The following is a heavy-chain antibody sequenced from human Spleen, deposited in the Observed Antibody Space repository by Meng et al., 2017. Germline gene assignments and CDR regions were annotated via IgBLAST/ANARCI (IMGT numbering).Heavy chain of an antibody. CDR1: GGSISSIDW. J-gene: IGHJ4*02. CDR3: AREEAKQLGFDC. CDR2: IYHGGDT. V-gene: IGHV4-4*02. Sequence: QVQLQESGPGLVKPSGTLSLTCVVSGGSISSIDWWSWVRQPPGKGLEWIGEIYHGGDTNYNPSLKSRVTISLDTSKNQFSLKLNSVTAADAALYYCAREEAKQLGFDCWGQGTLVTVSS. D-gene: IGHD1-1*01.